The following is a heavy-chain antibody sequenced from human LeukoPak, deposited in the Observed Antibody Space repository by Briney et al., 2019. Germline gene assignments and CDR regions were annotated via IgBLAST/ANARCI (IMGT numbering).Heavy chain of an antibody. Sequence: PSETLSLTCAVYGGSFSGYYWSWIRQPPGKGLEWIGEINHSGSTNYNPSLKSRVTISVDTSKNQFSLKLSSVTAADTAVYYCASPVSEDDAFDIWGQGTMVTVSS. CDR1: GGSFSGYY. V-gene: IGHV4-34*01. CDR3: ASPVSEDDAFDI. J-gene: IGHJ3*02. D-gene: IGHD6-19*01. CDR2: INHSGST.